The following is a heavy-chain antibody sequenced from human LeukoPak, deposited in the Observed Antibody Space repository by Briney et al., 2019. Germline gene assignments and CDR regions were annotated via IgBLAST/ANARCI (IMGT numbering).Heavy chain of an antibody. CDR2: IDPRDSYT. Sequence: GESLKISCKGSGYTFTSYWINWVRQKPGKGLEWMGRIDPRDSYTDYSPSFQGHVTISVDKSTSTAHLQWSNLKASDTAIYYCASAYCGGDCYPNYWGQGALVTVSS. D-gene: IGHD2-21*02. CDR1: GYTFTSYW. CDR3: ASAYCGGDCYPNY. J-gene: IGHJ4*02. V-gene: IGHV5-10-1*01.